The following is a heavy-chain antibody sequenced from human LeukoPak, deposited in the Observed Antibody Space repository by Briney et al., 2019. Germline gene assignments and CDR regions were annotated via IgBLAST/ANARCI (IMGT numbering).Heavy chain of an antibody. Sequence: SETLSLTCAIYGGSFSGYYWSWIRQPPGKGLEWIGSIYYSGSSYYNPSLKSRVTISVDTSKKQFSLRLTSMTAADTAVYYCARRGYYDSNGQYYFDYWGQGSLVTVSS. D-gene: IGHD3-22*01. V-gene: IGHV4-34*01. CDR2: IYYSGSS. J-gene: IGHJ4*02. CDR1: GGSFSGYY. CDR3: ARRGYYDSNGQYYFDY.